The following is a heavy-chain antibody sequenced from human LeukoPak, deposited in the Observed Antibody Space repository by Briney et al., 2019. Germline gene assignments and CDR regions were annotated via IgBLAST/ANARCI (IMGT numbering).Heavy chain of an antibody. CDR1: GFTFSSYA. V-gene: IGHV3-64D*06. J-gene: IGHJ4*02. Sequence: GGSLRLSCSAAGFTFSSYAMHWVRQAPGKGLEYVSSISSNGGSTYYADSVKGRFTISRDNSKNTLFLQMSSLRTEDTAVYYCARLAYGDLGDWGQGTLVTVSS. D-gene: IGHD4-17*01. CDR3: ARLAYGDLGD. CDR2: ISSNGGST.